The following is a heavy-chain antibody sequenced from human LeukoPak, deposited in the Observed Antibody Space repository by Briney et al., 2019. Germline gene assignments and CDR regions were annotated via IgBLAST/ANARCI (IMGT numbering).Heavy chain of an antibody. CDR1: GGPISSYY. J-gene: IGHJ4*02. Sequence: SETLSLTCTVSGGPISSYYWGWIRQPPGKGLEWIGNIYYSGSSYYNPSLKSRVTISVDTSKNQFSLKLSSVTAADTAVYYCARLRVRGYGYGPWEGPTWLDYWGQGTLVTVSS. D-gene: IGHD5-18*01. CDR3: ARLRVRGYGYGPWEGPTWLDY. V-gene: IGHV4-39*07. CDR2: IYYSGSS.